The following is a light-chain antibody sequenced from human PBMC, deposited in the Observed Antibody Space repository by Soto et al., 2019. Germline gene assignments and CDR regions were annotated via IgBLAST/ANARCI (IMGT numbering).Light chain of an antibody. Sequence: DIRMTRTPYDLSACVEDGVIITCRASQNINTDLAWYQQKPGKVPNLLIYHASSLVTGVPSRFSGSGSGTEFTLTIGILQTDDFAAYYCQQYSTLWTFGQGTKVDIK. V-gene: IGKV1-5*01. J-gene: IGKJ1*01. CDR3: QQYSTLWT. CDR2: HAS. CDR1: QNINTD.